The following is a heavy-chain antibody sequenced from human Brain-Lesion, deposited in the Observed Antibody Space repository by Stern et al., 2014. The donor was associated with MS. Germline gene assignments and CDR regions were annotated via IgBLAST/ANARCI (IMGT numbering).Heavy chain of an antibody. CDR2: INRDGSDT. Sequence: EDQLVDSGGGLVQPGGSLSLSCAASGFNFSSYWMHWVRQFPEKGLFWVSQINRDGSDTSYADSVKGRFSISRDNIRNMLYLRMTSLRAEDTAVYYCARGVGDYWGQGARVTVSS. V-gene: IGHV3-74*02. CDR3: ARGVGDY. J-gene: IGHJ4*02. D-gene: IGHD3-16*01. CDR1: GFNFSSYW.